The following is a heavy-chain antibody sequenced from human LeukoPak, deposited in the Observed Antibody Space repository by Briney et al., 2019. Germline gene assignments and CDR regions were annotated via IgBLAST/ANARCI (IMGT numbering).Heavy chain of an antibody. CDR1: GYTFTIYA. CDR2: SNAGNGNT. Sequence: ASVNVSCTASGYTFTIYAMHWVRQAPGQRLEWMGWSNAGNGNTKYSQKFQGRVTITRDTSASTAYMELSSLRSEDTAVYYCARVGYSSGWYDKYFDYWGQGTLVTVSS. J-gene: IGHJ4*02. CDR3: ARVGYSSGWYDKYFDY. V-gene: IGHV1-3*01. D-gene: IGHD6-19*01.